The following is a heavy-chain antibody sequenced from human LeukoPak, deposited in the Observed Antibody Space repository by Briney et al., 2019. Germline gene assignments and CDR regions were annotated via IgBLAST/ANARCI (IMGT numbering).Heavy chain of an antibody. CDR1: GFTFSSYA. CDR3: ATRIVGADDAFDI. D-gene: IGHD1-26*01. J-gene: IGHJ3*02. CDR2: ISGSGGST. Sequence: GGSLRLSCAASGFTFSSYAMSWVRQAPGKGLEWVSAISGSGGSTYYADSVKGRFTISRDNSKNTLYLQMNSLRAEDTAVYYCATRIVGADDAFDIWGQGTMVTVSS. V-gene: IGHV3-23*01.